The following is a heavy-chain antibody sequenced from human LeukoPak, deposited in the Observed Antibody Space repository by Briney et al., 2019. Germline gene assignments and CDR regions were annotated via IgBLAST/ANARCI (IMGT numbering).Heavy chain of an antibody. V-gene: IGHV3-30*18. J-gene: IGHJ5*02. CDR1: GFTFSSYG. CDR3: AKDRSTMVRGVIPWFDP. CDR2: ISYDGSNK. D-gene: IGHD3-10*01. Sequence: PGGSLRLSCAASGFTFSSYGMHWVRQAPGKGLEWVAVISYDGSNKYYADSVKGRFTISRDNSKNTLYLQMNSLRAEDTAVYYCAKDRSTMVRGVIPWFDPWGQGTLVTVSS.